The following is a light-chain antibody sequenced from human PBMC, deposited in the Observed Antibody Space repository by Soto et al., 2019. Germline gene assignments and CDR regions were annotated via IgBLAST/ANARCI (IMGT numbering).Light chain of an antibody. CDR2: AVT. CDR3: SSYTSSNTQV. J-gene: IGLJ3*02. Sequence: QSVLTQPASVSGSPGQSITISCTGTSSDVGGYNYVSWYQQHPGKAPKLIIYAVTNRPSGVSYRFSGSKSGNTASLTISGLQADDEADYYCSSYTSSNTQVFGGGTQLTVL. CDR1: SSDVGGYNY. V-gene: IGLV2-14*01.